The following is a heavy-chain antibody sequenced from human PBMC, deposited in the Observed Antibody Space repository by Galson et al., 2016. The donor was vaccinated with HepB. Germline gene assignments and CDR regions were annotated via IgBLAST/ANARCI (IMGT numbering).Heavy chain of an antibody. V-gene: IGHV2-5*02. J-gene: IGHJ4*02. CDR2: IYWAEEK. CDR3: AHRRGGGIAVAGVFDY. Sequence: WIRQPPGKALEWLALIYWAEEKWYSPSLKTRLTITKDTSKNQVVLTMANMDPVDTATYYCAHRRGGGIAVAGVFDYWGQGTLVTVSS. D-gene: IGHD6-19*01.